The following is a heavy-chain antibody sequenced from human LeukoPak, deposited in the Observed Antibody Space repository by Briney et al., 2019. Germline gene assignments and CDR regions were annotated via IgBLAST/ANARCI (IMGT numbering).Heavy chain of an antibody. CDR3: ASARSSVAGYGNGY. CDR1: GFTFSSYW. V-gene: IGHV3-74*01. D-gene: IGHD6-19*01. J-gene: IGHJ4*02. Sequence: PGGSLRLSCAASGFTFSSYWMHWVRQAPGKGLVWVSRINSDGSSTSYADSVKGRFTISRDNAKNTLYLQMNSLRAEDTAVYYCASARSSVAGYGNGYWGQGTLVTVSS. CDR2: INSDGSST.